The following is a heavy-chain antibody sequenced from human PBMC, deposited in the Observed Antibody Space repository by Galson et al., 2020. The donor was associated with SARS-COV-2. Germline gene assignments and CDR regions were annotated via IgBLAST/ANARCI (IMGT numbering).Heavy chain of an antibody. CDR1: GYTFTSYD. D-gene: IGHD3-3*01. J-gene: IGHJ5*02. Sequence: ASVKVSCKASGYTFTSYDINWVRQATGQGLEWMGWMNPNSGNTGYAQKFQGRVTMTRNTSISTAYMELSSLRSEDTAVYYCARADYDFWSGYYTEWSWFDPWGQGTLVTVSS. V-gene: IGHV1-8*01. CDR3: ARADYDFWSGYYTEWSWFDP. CDR2: MNPNSGNT.